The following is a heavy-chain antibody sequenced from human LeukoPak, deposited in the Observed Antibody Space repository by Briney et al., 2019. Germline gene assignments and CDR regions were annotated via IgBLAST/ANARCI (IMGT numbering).Heavy chain of an antibody. J-gene: IGHJ4*02. CDR1: GGSISSSSYY. CDR2: IYYSGST. D-gene: IGHD6-19*01. Sequence: PSETLSLTCTVSGGSISSSSYYWGWIRQPPGKGLEWIGSIYYSGSTYYNPSLKSRVTISVDTSKNQFSLKLSSVTAADTAVYYCAESIAVAGTFFDYWGQGTLVTVSS. V-gene: IGHV4-39*01. CDR3: AESIAVAGTFFDY.